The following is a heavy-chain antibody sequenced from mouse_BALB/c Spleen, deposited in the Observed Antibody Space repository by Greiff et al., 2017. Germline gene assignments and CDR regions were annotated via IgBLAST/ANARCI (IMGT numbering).Heavy chain of an antibody. Sequence: EVKLVESGGGLVQPGGSLRLSCATSGFTFTDYYMSWVRQPPGKALEWLGFIRNKANGYTTEYSATVKGRFTISRDNSQSILYLQMNTLRAEDSATYYCARDYYYGSSYDYYAMDYWGQGTSVTVSS. CDR2: IRNKANGYTT. J-gene: IGHJ4*01. D-gene: IGHD1-1*01. V-gene: IGHV7-3*02. CDR3: ARDYYYGSSYDYYAMDY. CDR1: GFTFTDYY.